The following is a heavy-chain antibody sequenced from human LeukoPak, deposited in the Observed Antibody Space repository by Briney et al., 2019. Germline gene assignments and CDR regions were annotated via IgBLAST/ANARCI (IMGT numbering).Heavy chain of an antibody. D-gene: IGHD3-9*01. CDR1: GGTFSSYD. V-gene: IGHV1-69*06. J-gene: IGHJ4*02. Sequence: SVKVSCKASGGTFSSYDISWVRQAPEQGLEWMGGIIPIFGTANYAQKFQGRVTITADKSTSTAYMEPSSLRSEDTAVYYCARADDILTGYRMGGFDYWGQGTLVTVSS. CDR3: ARADDILTGYRMGGFDY. CDR2: IIPIFGTA.